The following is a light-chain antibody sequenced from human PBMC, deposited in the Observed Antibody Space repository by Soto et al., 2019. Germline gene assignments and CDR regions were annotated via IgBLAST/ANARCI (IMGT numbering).Light chain of an antibody. J-gene: IGLJ1*01. CDR2: EVS. Sequence: QSVLTQPASVSGSPGQSITISCTGTSSDVGGYNYVSWYQLHPGKAPKLMVYEVSNRPSGVSNRFSGSKSGNTASLTISGLQAEDEADYYCSSYTSSTAYVFGTGTQLTV. V-gene: IGLV2-14*01. CDR3: SSYTSSTAYV. CDR1: SSDVGGYNY.